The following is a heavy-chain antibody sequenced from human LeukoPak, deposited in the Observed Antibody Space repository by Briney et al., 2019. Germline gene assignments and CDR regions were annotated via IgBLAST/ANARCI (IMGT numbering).Heavy chain of an antibody. J-gene: IGHJ4*02. V-gene: IGHV3-23*01. CDR1: GFTFSSYA. Sequence: GGSLRLARAASGFTFSSYAMSWVRQAPGKGLEWVSAISGSGGSTYYADSVKGRFTISRDNSKNTLYLQMNSLRAEDTAVYYCAKDPAAIRVGDYWGQGTLVTVSS. CDR2: ISGSGGST. CDR3: AKDPAAIRVGDY. D-gene: IGHD3-10*01.